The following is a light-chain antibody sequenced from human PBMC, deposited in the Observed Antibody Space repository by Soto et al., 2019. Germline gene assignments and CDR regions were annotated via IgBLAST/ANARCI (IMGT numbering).Light chain of an antibody. J-gene: IGKJ1*01. Sequence: EIVLTQSPATLSLSPGERATLSCRASQSVTPYLAWYQQKPGQIPRLLMYDTSKRAAGIPARFSASGSGTDFTLTISSLEPEDFAVYYCQHRYAWLWTFGQGTKLELK. V-gene: IGKV3-11*01. CDR1: QSVTPY. CDR3: QHRYAWLWT. CDR2: DTS.